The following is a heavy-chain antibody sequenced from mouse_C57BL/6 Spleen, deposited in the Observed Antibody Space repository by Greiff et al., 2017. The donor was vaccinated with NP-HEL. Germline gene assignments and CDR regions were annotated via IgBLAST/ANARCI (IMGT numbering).Heavy chain of an antibody. Sequence: VQLQQSGAELARPGASVKLSCKASGYTFTSYGISWVKQRTGQGLEWIGEIYPRSGNTYYDEKFKGKATLTADKSSSTAYMELRSLTSEDSAVYFCARMGGWLLSPDYWGQGTTLTVSS. V-gene: IGHV1-81*01. CDR1: GYTFTSYG. J-gene: IGHJ2*01. CDR3: ARMGGWLLSPDY. CDR2: IYPRSGNT. D-gene: IGHD2-3*01.